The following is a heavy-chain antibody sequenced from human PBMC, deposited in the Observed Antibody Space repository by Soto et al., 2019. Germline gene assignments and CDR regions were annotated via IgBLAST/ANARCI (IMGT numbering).Heavy chain of an antibody. CDR1: GYTFTSYA. CDR3: ARGVPRMAAAGNYYYYYYMDV. Sequence: ASVKVSCKASGYTFTSYAMHWVRQAPGQRLEWMGWINAGNGNTKYSQKFQGRVTITRDTSASTAYMELSSLRSEDTAVYYCARGVPRMAAAGNYYYYYYMDVWGKGTTVTVSS. CDR2: INAGNGNT. D-gene: IGHD6-13*01. V-gene: IGHV1-3*01. J-gene: IGHJ6*03.